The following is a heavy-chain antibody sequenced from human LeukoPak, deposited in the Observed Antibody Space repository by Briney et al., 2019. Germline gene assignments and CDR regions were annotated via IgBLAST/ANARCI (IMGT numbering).Heavy chain of an antibody. D-gene: IGHD2-15*01. V-gene: IGHV4-39*07. CDR3: ARDGRMGYSRLSYYMDV. CDR1: GGSISSSSYY. CDR2: IYYSGST. J-gene: IGHJ6*03. Sequence: SETLSLTCTVSGGSISSSSYYWGWIRQPPGKGLEWIGSIYYSGSTYYNPSLKSRVTISVDTSKNQFSLKLSSVTAADTAVYYCARDGRMGYSRLSYYMDVWGKGTTVTVSS.